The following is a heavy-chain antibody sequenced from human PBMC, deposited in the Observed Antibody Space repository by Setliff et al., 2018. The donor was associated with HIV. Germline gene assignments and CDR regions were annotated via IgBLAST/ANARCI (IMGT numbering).Heavy chain of an antibody. D-gene: IGHD6-19*01. V-gene: IGHV1-46*01. Sequence: ASVKVSCKASGYSLSSYAVSWVRQAPGQGLEWMGVINPSSGDTLYAQNFQGRVTVTRDTSTSTVYMELSSLRSEDTAVYYCATVSHTNVAAHDAFDIWGQGTMVT. J-gene: IGHJ3*02. CDR2: INPSSGDT. CDR3: ATVSHTNVAAHDAFDI. CDR1: GYSLSSYA.